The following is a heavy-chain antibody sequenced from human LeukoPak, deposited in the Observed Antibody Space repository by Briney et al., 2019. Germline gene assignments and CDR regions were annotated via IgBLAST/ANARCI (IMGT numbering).Heavy chain of an antibody. D-gene: IGHD5-18*01. CDR2: IFYTGST. CDR3: ARPYSPGGFDP. Sequence: SETLSLTCTVSGASISSSSYYGGWIRQPPGKGLEWIGSIFYTGSTYYNPSLKSRITMSVDTSKNQFSLKLSSVTAADTAVYYCARPYSPGGFDPWGQGTLVTVSS. J-gene: IGHJ5*02. CDR1: GASISSSSYY. V-gene: IGHV4-39*01.